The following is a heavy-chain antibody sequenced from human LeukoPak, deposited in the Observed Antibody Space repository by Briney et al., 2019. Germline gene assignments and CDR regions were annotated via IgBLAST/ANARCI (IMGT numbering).Heavy chain of an antibody. CDR1: GGSFSGYY. J-gene: IGHJ4*02. CDR3: ARTGLLRYFDWITINYFAY. V-gene: IGHV4-34*01. Sequence: SETLSLTCAVYGGSFSGYYWSWIRQPPGKGLEWIGEINHSGSTNYNPSLKSRVTISVDTSKNQFSLKLSSVTAADTAVYYCARTGLLRYFDWITINYFAYWGQGTLVTVSS. D-gene: IGHD3-9*01. CDR2: INHSGST.